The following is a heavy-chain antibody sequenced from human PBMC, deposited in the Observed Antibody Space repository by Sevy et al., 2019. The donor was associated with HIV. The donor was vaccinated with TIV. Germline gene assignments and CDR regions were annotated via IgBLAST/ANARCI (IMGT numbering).Heavy chain of an antibody. CDR2: IIPIFGTT. CDR3: ARTPLLSIPGTTDVYFDI. J-gene: IGHJ4*02. Sequence: ASVKVSCKASGGTFSNYALSWVRQAPGQGLEWMGGIIPIFGTTNFAQTFQGRVTITADESRSTAYLELGGLKPADTAVYYCARTPLLSIPGTTDVYFDIWGQGTLVTVSS. D-gene: IGHD4-4*01. CDR1: GGTFSNYA. V-gene: IGHV1-69*13.